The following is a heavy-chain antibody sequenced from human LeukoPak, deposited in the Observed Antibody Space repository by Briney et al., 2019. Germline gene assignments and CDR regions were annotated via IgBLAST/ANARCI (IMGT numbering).Heavy chain of an antibody. CDR1: GGSISSYY. CDR2: SYYTGST. CDR3: ARGKVGTDFDY. Sequence: SETLSLTCTVSGGSISSYYWSWIRQPPGKGLEWIGYSYYTGSTNYNPSLKSRVTISVDTSKNQFSLKLSSVTAADTAVYYCARGKVGTDFDYWGQGTLVTVSS. J-gene: IGHJ4*02. V-gene: IGHV4-59*01. D-gene: IGHD1-1*01.